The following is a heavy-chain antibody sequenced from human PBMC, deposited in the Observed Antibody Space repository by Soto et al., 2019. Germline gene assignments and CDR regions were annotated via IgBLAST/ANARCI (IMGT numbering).Heavy chain of an antibody. Sequence: SVKVSCKASGGTFSSYAISWVRQAPGQGLEWMGGIIPIFGTANYAQKFQGRVTITADESTSTAYMELSSLRSEDTAVYYCAKEITIFAGYYYGMDVWGQGTTVTVSS. J-gene: IGHJ6*02. CDR1: GGTFSSYA. CDR3: AKEITIFAGYYYGMDV. V-gene: IGHV1-69*13. D-gene: IGHD3-3*01. CDR2: IIPIFGTA.